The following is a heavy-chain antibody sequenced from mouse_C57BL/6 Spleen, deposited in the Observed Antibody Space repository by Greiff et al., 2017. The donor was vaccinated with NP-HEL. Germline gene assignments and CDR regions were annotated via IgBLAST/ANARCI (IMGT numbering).Heavy chain of an antibody. J-gene: IGHJ2*01. V-gene: IGHV2-9*02. D-gene: IGHD1-3*01. Sequence: VKLMESGPGLVAPSQSLSITCTVSGFSLTSYGVHWVRQPPGKGLEWLGVIWAGGSTNYNSALMSRLSISKDNSESQVFLKMKSLQTDDTAMYYCARLEDIWGQGTTLTVSS. CDR1: GFSLTSYG. CDR2: IWAGGST. CDR3: ARLEDI.